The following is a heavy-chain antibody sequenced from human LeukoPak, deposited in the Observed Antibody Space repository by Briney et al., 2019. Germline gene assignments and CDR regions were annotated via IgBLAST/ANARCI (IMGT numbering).Heavy chain of an antibody. D-gene: IGHD3-10*01. Sequence: KPSETLSLTCAVYSGSFSGYYWSWIRQPPGKGLECIGEINHSGSTNYNPSLKSRVTISVDTSKNQFSLKLSSVTAADTAVYYCARGRTYYYGSGRRGWFDPWGQGTLVTVSS. CDR1: SGSFSGYY. CDR2: INHSGST. CDR3: ARGRTYYYGSGRRGWFDP. V-gene: IGHV4-34*01. J-gene: IGHJ5*02.